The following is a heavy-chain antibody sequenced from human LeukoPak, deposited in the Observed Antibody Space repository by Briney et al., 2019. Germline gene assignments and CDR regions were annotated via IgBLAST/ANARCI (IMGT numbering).Heavy chain of an antibody. V-gene: IGHV3-30*18. J-gene: IGHJ4*02. D-gene: IGHD4-17*01. CDR2: ISYDGSNK. CDR3: AKDSYTVKSFDY. CDR1: GFTFDDYA. Sequence: GRSLRLSCAASGFTFDDYAMHWVRQAPGKGLEWVAVISYDGSNKYYADSVKGRFTISRDNSKNTLYLQMNSLRAEDTAVYYCAKDSYTVKSFDYWGQGTLVTVSS.